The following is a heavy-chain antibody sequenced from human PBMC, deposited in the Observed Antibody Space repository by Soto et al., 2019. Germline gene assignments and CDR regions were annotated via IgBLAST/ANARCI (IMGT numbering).Heavy chain of an antibody. J-gene: IGHJ6*02. Sequence: QVQLVQSGAEVKKPGASVKVSCKASGYTLTSYYMHWVRQAPGQGLEWMGIINTSGGSTSNAQKFQGRVTMTRDTSTSTVYMELSSLRSEDTAAYYCARDNSGSYYYYYGMDVWGQGTTVTVSS. CDR2: INTSGGST. D-gene: IGHD1-26*01. V-gene: IGHV1-46*01. CDR3: ARDNSGSYYYYYGMDV. CDR1: GYTLTSYY.